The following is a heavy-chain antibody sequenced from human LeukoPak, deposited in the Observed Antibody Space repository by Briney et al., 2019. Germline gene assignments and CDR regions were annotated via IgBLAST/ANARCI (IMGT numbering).Heavy chain of an antibody. J-gene: IGHJ4*02. CDR3: ARGKLLWFGESHGSFDY. CDR2: IYISGSGST. Sequence: SETLSLTCTVSGGSISSYYWSWIRQPAGKGLEWIGRIYISGSGSTNYNPSLKSRVTISVDTSKNQFSLKLSSVTAADTAVYYCARGKLLWFGESHGSFDYWGQGTLVTVSS. D-gene: IGHD3-10*01. CDR1: GGSISSYY. V-gene: IGHV4-4*07.